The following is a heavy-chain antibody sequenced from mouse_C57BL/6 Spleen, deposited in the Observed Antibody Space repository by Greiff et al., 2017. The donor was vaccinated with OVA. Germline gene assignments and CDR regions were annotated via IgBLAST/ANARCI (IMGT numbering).Heavy chain of an antibody. J-gene: IGHJ4*01. CDR2: IWRGGST. Sequence: QVQLKESGPGLVQPSQSLSITCTVSGFSLTSYGVHWVRQSPGKGLEWLGVIWRGGSTDYNAAFMSRLSITKDNSKSQVFFKMNSLQADDTAIYYCAKEQDGYYLYAMDYWGQGTSVTVSS. CDR3: AKEQDGYYLYAMDY. CDR1: GFSLTSYG. D-gene: IGHD2-3*01. V-gene: IGHV2-5*01.